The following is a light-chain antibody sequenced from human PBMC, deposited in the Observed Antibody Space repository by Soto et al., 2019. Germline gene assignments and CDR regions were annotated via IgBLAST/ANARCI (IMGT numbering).Light chain of an antibody. CDR3: QQYNSYSPLT. CDR2: DAS. J-gene: IGKJ1*01. CDR1: QSISSW. V-gene: IGKV1-5*01. Sequence: DIQMTQSPSTLSASVGDRVTITCRASQSISSWLAWYQQKPGKAPKLLIYDASSLESGVPSRFSSSGSGTEFTLTISSLQPDDFATYYCQQYNSYSPLTFGQGTKVEIK.